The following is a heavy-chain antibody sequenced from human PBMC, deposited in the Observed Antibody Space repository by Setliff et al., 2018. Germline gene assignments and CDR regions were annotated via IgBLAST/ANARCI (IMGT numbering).Heavy chain of an antibody. D-gene: IGHD5-18*01. Sequence: ASVKVSCKASGGTFRSYGISWVRQAPGQGLEWMGGTIPSFGSTNHAQKFQDRVTIITDESTSTAYMELSSLRTEDTAVYYCAREGVDTRSSTDYRYYMDVWGKGTTVTVSS. V-gene: IGHV1-69*05. CDR2: TIPSFGST. CDR1: GGTFRSYG. J-gene: IGHJ6*03. CDR3: AREGVDTRSSTDYRYYMDV.